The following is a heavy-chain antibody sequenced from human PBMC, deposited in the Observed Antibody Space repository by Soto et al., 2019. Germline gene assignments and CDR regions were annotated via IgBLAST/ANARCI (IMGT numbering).Heavy chain of an antibody. CDR1: GYSFTSYW. J-gene: IGHJ4*02. D-gene: IGHD2-2*02. CDR3: ARQTYCSSTSCYTVDS. Sequence: GESLKISCNGSGYSFTSYWIGWVRQMPGKGLEWMGIIYLGDSDTRYSPSFQGQVTISADKSISTAYLQWSSLKASDTAMYYCARQTYCSSTSCYTVDSWGQGTLVTVLL. CDR2: IYLGDSDT. V-gene: IGHV5-51*01.